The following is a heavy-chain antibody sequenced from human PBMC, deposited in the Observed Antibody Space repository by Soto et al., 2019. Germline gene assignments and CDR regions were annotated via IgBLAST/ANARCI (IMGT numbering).Heavy chain of an antibody. CDR3: AKDPRSGWFY. Sequence: GGSLRLSCEASRFTFSSYAMSWVRQAPGKGLEWVSAISGSGGSTYYADSVKGRFTISRDNSKNTLYLQMNSLRAEDTAVYYCAKDPRSGWFYWGQGTLVTVSS. V-gene: IGHV3-23*01. CDR1: RFTFSSYA. J-gene: IGHJ4*02. CDR2: ISGSGGST. D-gene: IGHD6-19*01.